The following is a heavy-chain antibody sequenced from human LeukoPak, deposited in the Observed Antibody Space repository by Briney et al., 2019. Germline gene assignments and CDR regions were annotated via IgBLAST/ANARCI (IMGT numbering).Heavy chain of an antibody. CDR1: GVSISGGNYH. V-gene: IGHV4-61*02. D-gene: IGHD3-3*01. Sequence: SETLSLTCSVSGVSISGGNYHWSWIRQPAGKGLEWIGRIYSSGATNYNPSFKRRATISEDTSKNQFSLKLTSVTAADTAVYYCTRDLTQYYDVWSGSHGFDIWGQGTMVIVSS. CDR3: TRDLTQYYDVWSGSHGFDI. J-gene: IGHJ3*02. CDR2: IYSSGAT.